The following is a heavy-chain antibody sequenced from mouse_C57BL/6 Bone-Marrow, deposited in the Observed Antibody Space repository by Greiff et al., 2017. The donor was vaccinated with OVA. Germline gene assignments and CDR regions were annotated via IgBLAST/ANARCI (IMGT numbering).Heavy chain of an antibody. CDR3: ASPYGNYGYYAMDY. J-gene: IGHJ4*01. CDR2: INPYNGDT. V-gene: IGHV1-20*01. CDR1: GYSFTGYF. Sequence: EVQLQQSGPELVKPGDSVKISCKASGYSFTGYFMNWVMQSHGKSLEWIGRINPYNGDTFYNQKFKGKATLTVDKSSSTAHMELRSLTSEDSAVYYCASPYGNYGYYAMDYWGQGTSVTVSS. D-gene: IGHD2-1*01.